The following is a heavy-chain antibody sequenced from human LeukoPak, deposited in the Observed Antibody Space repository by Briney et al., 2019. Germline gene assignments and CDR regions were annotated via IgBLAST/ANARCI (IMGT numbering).Heavy chain of an antibody. CDR2: IYHSGST. J-gene: IGHJ5*02. CDR3: ARGIIVGATWGENDNWFDP. CDR1: GYSISSGYY. Sequence: PSETLSLTCTVSGYSISSGYYWGWIRQPPGKGLEWIGSIYHSGSTYYNPSLKSRVTISVDTSKNQFSLKLSSVTAADTAVYYCARGIIVGATWGENDNWFDPWGQGTLVTVSS. D-gene: IGHD1-26*01. V-gene: IGHV4-38-2*02.